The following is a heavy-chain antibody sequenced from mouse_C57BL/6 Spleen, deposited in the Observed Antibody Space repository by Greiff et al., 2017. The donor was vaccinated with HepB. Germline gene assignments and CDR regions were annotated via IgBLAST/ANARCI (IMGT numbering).Heavy chain of an antibody. V-gene: IGHV1-52*01. CDR1: GYTFTSYW. CDR2: IDPSDSET. Sequence: VQLQQPGAELVRPGSSVKLSCKASGYTFTSYWMHWVKQRPIQGLEWIGNIDPSDSETHYNQKFKDKATLTVDKSSSTAYMQLSSLTSEDSAVYYCARRGASNSFAYWGQGTLVTVSA. D-gene: IGHD2-5*01. J-gene: IGHJ3*01. CDR3: ARRGASNSFAY.